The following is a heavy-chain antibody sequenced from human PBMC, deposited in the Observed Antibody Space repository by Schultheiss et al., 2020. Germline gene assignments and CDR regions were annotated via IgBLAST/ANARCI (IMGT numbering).Heavy chain of an antibody. CDR1: GFTFSSYA. J-gene: IGHJ6*02. Sequence: GGSLRLSCAASGFTFSSYAMSWVRQAPGKGLEWVGRIKSKTDGGTTEYAASVKGRFTISRDDSKSIAYLQMNSLKTEDTAVYYCVRGYHGFDVWGQGTTVTVYS. V-gene: IGHV3-49*04. CDR3: VRGYHGFDV. CDR2: IKSKTDGGTT. D-gene: IGHD5-18*01.